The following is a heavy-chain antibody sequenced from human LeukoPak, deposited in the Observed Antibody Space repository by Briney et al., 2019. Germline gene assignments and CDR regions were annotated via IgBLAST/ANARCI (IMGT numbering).Heavy chain of an antibody. D-gene: IGHD5-24*01. CDR3: ARDKDGFFDY. CDR1: GFTFNSYS. Sequence: GGSLRLSCAASGFTFNSYSMSWVRQAPGKGLEWVSVLYSGGSTYYADSVKGRFTISRDNSKNTLSLQMNSLRAEDTAVYYCARDKDGFFDYWGQGTLVTVSS. CDR2: LYSGGST. J-gene: IGHJ4*02. V-gene: IGHV3-53*01.